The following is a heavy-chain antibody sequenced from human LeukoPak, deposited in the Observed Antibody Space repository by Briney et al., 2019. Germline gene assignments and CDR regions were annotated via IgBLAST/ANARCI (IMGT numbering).Heavy chain of an antibody. CDR3: AKDADIVVVVAATLFDY. D-gene: IGHD2-15*01. J-gene: IGHJ4*02. CDR2: IGSDDSNK. CDR1: GFTFSTYD. V-gene: IGHV3-30*02. Sequence: GESLTLSCVASGFTFSTYDMHWVRQPPGKGLEWVAKIGSDDSNKHYAASVKGRFTISRDNSKNTLYLQMNSLRAEDTAVYYCAKDADIVVVVAATLFDYWGQGTLVTVSS.